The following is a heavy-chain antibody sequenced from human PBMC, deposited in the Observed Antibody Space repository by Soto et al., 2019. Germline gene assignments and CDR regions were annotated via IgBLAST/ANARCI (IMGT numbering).Heavy chain of an antibody. CDR2: TYYRLEWYN. Sequence: SQTLSLTCAISGDSVSSNSAAWNWIRQSPSRGLEWLGRTYYRLEWYNEKAVSVKSRITINPDTSRNQFSLQLNSVTPDDTAVYYCARDRGYYYPFDPWGQGTPVTVSS. J-gene: IGHJ5*02. D-gene: IGHD3-22*01. CDR1: GDSVSSNSAA. V-gene: IGHV6-1*01. CDR3: ARDRGYYYPFDP.